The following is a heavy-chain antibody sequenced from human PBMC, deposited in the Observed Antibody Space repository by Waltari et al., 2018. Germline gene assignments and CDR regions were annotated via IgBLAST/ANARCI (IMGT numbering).Heavy chain of an antibody. J-gene: IGHJ4*02. V-gene: IGHV3-48*01. Sequence: EEQLVESGGGLVQPGGSLRVSCSASGFTLSTSHMNCVRQAPGKGLDWVSYITNRGGPIYYADSVKGRFTVSRDNDKNSLNLQMNNLRVEDTAVYYCTRDGGAESHWGQGTLVTVTS. CDR3: TRDGGAESH. D-gene: IGHD3-16*01. CDR1: GFTLSTSH. CDR2: ITNRGGPI.